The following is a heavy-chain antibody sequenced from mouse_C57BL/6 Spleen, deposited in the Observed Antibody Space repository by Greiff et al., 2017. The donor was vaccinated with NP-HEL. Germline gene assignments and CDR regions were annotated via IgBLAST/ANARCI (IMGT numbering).Heavy chain of an antibody. CDR1: GYSITSGYY. CDR2: ISYDGSN. Sequence: VQLKESGPGLVKPSQSLSLTCSVTGYSITSGYYWNWIRQFPGNKLEWMGYISYDGSNNYNPSLKNRISITRDTSKNQFFLKLNSVTTEDTATYYCARDQTAQATGAMDYWGQGTSVTVSS. V-gene: IGHV3-6*01. J-gene: IGHJ4*01. D-gene: IGHD3-2*02. CDR3: ARDQTAQATGAMDY.